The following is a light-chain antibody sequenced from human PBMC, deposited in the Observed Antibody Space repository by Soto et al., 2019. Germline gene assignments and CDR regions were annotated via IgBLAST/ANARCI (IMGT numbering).Light chain of an antibody. J-gene: IGKJ1*01. Sequence: EKVITHSPATLSVSPGERSTLSCRASQSVRSNLAWYQQKPGQPPRLLIYDASTRATGIPSRFSGSGSGTEFTLTIRSLKSEDFAVYYCQQYDNWPRTLGQGTKVDIK. CDR2: DAS. CDR1: QSVRSN. V-gene: IGKV3-15*01. CDR3: QQYDNWPRT.